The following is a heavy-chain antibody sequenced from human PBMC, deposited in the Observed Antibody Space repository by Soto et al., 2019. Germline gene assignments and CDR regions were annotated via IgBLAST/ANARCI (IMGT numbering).Heavy chain of an antibody. D-gene: IGHD2-21*01. V-gene: IGHV3-30-3*01. Sequence: PGGSLRLSCAASAFTFGTYNMHWVRQAPGKGLEWLSVITYDESDKYYADSVKGRFTISRDNSKDTLYLQINSLRTEDTAVYYCARYWGGFNTLYYFDSWGQGTLVTVSS. CDR1: AFTFGTYN. J-gene: IGHJ4*02. CDR2: ITYDESDK. CDR3: ARYWGGFNTLYYFDS.